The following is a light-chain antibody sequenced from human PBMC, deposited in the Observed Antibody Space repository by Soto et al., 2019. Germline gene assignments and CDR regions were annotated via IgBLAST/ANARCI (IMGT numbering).Light chain of an antibody. Sequence: DIQMTQSPSTVSASVGDRVTITCRASQSISSWLAWYQQKPGKAPKLLIYDASSLESGVPSRFSGSGSRTEFTLTISSLQPDDFATYYCQQYNSYPYTFGQGTKLEIK. CDR3: QQYNSYPYT. CDR2: DAS. V-gene: IGKV1-5*01. J-gene: IGKJ2*01. CDR1: QSISSW.